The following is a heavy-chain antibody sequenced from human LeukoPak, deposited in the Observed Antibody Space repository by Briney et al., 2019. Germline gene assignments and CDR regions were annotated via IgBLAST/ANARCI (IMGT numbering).Heavy chain of an antibody. V-gene: IGHV4-34*01. CDR2: INHSGST. CDR1: GGSFSGYY. D-gene: IGHD1-26*01. Sequence: SETLSLTCAVYGGSFSGYYWSWIRQPPGKGLEWIGEINHSGSTNYNPSLKSRVTISVDTSKNQFSLKLSSVTAAETAVYYCARGRGLHGGSYGYWGQGTLVTVSS. CDR3: ARGRGLHGGSYGY. J-gene: IGHJ4*02.